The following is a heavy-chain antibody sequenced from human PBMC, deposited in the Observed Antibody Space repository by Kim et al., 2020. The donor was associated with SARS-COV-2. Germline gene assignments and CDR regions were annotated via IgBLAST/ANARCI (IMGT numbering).Heavy chain of an antibody. CDR2: INHSGTS. CDR3: ARGRAGVVPSPVLGLGPYYEYYAIDV. CDR1: GVSLSGYH. Sequence: SETLSLNCAVYGVSLSGYHWTWIRQPPGKGLEWIGEINHSGTSNCNPSLKSRVTMSLDTSKSQFSLTLRSLTAADTAVYYCARGRAGVVPSPVLGLGPYYEYYAIDVWGQGTTVTVSS. J-gene: IGHJ6*02. D-gene: IGHD2-8*02. V-gene: IGHV4-34*01.